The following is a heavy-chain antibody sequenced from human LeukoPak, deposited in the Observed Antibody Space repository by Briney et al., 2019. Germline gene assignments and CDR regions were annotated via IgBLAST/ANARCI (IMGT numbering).Heavy chain of an antibody. D-gene: IGHD2-2*01. J-gene: IGHJ4*02. CDR3: ARTPSMTASGYAY. Sequence: ASGKVSGKASGYTFTNYHINWVRQASGQGLEWMTWINPYTGEKGYARKLQDRVTITTDTSISTAYMELSSLSSEDTAVYFCARTPSMTASGYAYWGQGTLVTVSS. V-gene: IGHV1-8*03. CDR1: GYTFTNYH. CDR2: INPYTGEK.